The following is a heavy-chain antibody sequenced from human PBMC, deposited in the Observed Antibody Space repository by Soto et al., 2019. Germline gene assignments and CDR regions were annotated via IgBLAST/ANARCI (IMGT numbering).Heavy chain of an antibody. CDR3: GRGGGGRWYSGDY. J-gene: IGHJ4*02. CDR2: MNPNSGDT. Sequence: QVQLVQSGAEVKKPGASVKVSCKASGYTFTNYHIHWVRQATGQGLEWMGWMNPNSGDTGYAQKFQGRVTMTRDTPITAAYMELSGLRSEERAVYYCGRGGGGRWYSGDYWGQGTLVTVSS. D-gene: IGHD6-13*01. CDR1: GYTFTNYH. V-gene: IGHV1-8*01.